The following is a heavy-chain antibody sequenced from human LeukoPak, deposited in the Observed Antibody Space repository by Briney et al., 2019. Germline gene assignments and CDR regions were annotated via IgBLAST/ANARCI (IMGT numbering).Heavy chain of an antibody. CDR3: ARGAPRDSSSWYDFDY. Sequence: ASVKVSCKASGYTFTSYGISWVRQAPGQGLEWMGWISAYSGNTNYAQKLQGRVTMTTDTSTSTAYMELRSLRSDDTAVYYCARGAPRDSSSWYDFDYWGQGTVVTVSS. J-gene: IGHJ4*02. CDR2: ISAYSGNT. V-gene: IGHV1-18*04. D-gene: IGHD6-13*01. CDR1: GYTFTSYG.